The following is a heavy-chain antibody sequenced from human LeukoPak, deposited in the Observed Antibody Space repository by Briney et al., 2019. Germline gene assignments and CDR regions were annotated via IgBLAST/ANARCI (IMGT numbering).Heavy chain of an antibody. CDR1: GFTFSNYA. CDR2: ISANAAGT. CDR3: AKDSGNSGWYVDN. J-gene: IGHJ4*02. V-gene: IGHV3-23*01. Sequence: GVSLRLSCAASGFTFSNYAMRWFRQAPGKGLEWVSSISANAAGTYYADSVKGRFTISRDNSKNTVYLQMNSLRGEDTAVYYCAKDSGNSGWYVDNWGQGTLVTVSS. D-gene: IGHD6-19*01.